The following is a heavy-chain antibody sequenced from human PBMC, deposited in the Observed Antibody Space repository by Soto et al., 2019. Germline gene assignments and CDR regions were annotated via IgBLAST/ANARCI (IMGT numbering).Heavy chain of an antibody. D-gene: IGHD3-22*01. CDR3: ARDRPYYYDSSGYPRAYFDY. Sequence: LETLSFACTVSGGSISRYYWILIRQPSGKGLECIGRIYTSGSTNYNPSLKSRVTMSVDTSKNQFSLKLSSVTAADTAVYYCARDRPYYYDSSGYPRAYFDYWGQGNLVTVSS. V-gene: IGHV4-4*07. CDR1: GGSISRYY. J-gene: IGHJ4*02. CDR2: IYTSGST.